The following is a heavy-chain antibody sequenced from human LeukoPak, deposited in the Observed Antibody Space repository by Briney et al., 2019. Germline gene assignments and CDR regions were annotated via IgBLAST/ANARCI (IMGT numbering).Heavy chain of an antibody. CDR2: IYPNTNT. Sequence: GGSLRLSCAVSGFSVSDNYVSWVRRAPGKGLQWVSIIYPNTNTYNAASVKGRFTISRDNSKNTIYLEIDSLTAEDTAVYYCARTNPVYGDYGYWGLGTLVTVYS. CDR3: ARTNPVYGDYGY. CDR1: GFSVSDNY. V-gene: IGHV3-53*01. D-gene: IGHD4-17*01. J-gene: IGHJ4*02.